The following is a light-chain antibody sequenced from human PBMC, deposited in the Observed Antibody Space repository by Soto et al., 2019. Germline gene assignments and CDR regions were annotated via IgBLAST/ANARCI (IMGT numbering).Light chain of an antibody. V-gene: IGKV4-1*01. Sequence: DIVMTQSPDSLAVSLGERATINCKSSQSVLYSPNNKNYLAWYQQKPGQPPKLLVYWASTRESGVPDRFSGSGSETDFTLTINSLQAEDVAIYYCQQYYITPVTFGQGTKVEIK. CDR2: WAS. CDR3: QQYYITPVT. J-gene: IGKJ1*01. CDR1: QSVLYSPNNKNY.